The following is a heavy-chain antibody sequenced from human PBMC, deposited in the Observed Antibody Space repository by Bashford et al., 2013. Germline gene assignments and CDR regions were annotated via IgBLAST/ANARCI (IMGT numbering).Heavy chain of an antibody. Sequence: SETLSLTCTVSGGSISSGGYYWSWIRQPPGKALEWIGYIYYTGSTNYNPSLKSRVTISVDTSKNQFSLKLSSVTAADTAVYYCARNNQNYGSGSYVDYWGQGTLVTVSS. D-gene: IGHD3-10*01. J-gene: IGHJ4*02. CDR3: ARNNQNYGSGSYVDY. CDR1: GGSISSGGYY. CDR2: IYYTGST. V-gene: IGHV4-61*08.